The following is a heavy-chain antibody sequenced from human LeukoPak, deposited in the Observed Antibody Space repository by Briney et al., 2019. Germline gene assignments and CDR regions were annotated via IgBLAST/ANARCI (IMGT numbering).Heavy chain of an antibody. V-gene: IGHV3-53*04. CDR3: ARDSVHCIMDSCYGYYGLDV. D-gene: IGHD2-2*01. Sequence: SGGSLRLSCAASGFTVSSNYMSWVRQAPGKGLEWVSVIFSGGSTYYADSVKGRFTISRQDSKNTLDLQMNSLRPEDTAAYYCARDSVHCIMDSCYGYYGLDVWGQGTTVTVSS. CDR2: IFSGGST. J-gene: IGHJ6*02. CDR1: GFTVSSNY.